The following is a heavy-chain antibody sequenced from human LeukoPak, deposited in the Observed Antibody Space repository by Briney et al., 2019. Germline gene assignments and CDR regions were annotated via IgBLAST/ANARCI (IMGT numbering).Heavy chain of an antibody. CDR2: IYHSGNS. Sequence: PSETLSLTCTVSGYSISTGYYWGWIRQPPGEGLEWIASIYHSGNSYYNSSLKSRVTISIDTSRNHFSLKLSSVTAADTALYYCARILSDSSRDWFDPWGQGALVTVSS. J-gene: IGHJ5*02. D-gene: IGHD6-13*01. V-gene: IGHV4-38-2*02. CDR3: ARILSDSSRDWFDP. CDR1: GYSISTGYY.